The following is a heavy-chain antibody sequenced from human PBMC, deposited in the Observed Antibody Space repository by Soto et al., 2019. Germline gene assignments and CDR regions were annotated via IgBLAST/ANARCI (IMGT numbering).Heavy chain of an antibody. CDR2: IYYSGST. CDR1: GGSISSYD. CDR3: AKGPRPVVVTAYYFDY. Sequence: SETLSLTCTVSGGSISSYDWNWIRQPPGKGLEWIGYIYYSGSTNYNPSLKSRVTISVDTSKNQFSLKLSSVTAADTAVYYCAKGPRPVVVTAYYFDYWGQGTLVTSPQ. V-gene: IGHV4-59*01. J-gene: IGHJ4*02. D-gene: IGHD2-21*02.